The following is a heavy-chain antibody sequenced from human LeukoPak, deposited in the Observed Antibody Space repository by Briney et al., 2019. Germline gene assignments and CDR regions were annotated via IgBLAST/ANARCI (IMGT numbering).Heavy chain of an antibody. CDR2: ISGSGGST. J-gene: IGHJ4*02. D-gene: IGHD3-3*01. CDR1: GFTFSSYA. Sequence: GGSLRLSCAASGFTFSSYAMSWVRQAPGKGLEWVSAISGSGGSTYYADSAKGRFTISRDNSKNTLYLQMNSLRAEDTAVYYCAKGGTSYYDFWSGYRFDYWGQGTLVTVSS. V-gene: IGHV3-23*01. CDR3: AKGGTSYYDFWSGYRFDY.